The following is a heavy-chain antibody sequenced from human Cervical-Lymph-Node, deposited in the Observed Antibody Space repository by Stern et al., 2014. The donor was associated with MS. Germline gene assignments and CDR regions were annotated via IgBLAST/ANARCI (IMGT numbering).Heavy chain of an antibody. D-gene: IGHD2-2*01. CDR3: ARATRVVPAATSWFDP. J-gene: IGHJ5*02. Sequence: QVQLVESGPGLVKPSQTLSLTCTVSGGSISSGGYYWSWIRQHPGKGLEWIGYIYYSGSTYYNPSLKSRVTISVDTSKNQFSLKVTSVTAADTAVYFCARATRVVPAATSWFDPWGQGTQVTVSS. CDR1: GGSISSGGYY. V-gene: IGHV4-31*03. CDR2: IYYSGST.